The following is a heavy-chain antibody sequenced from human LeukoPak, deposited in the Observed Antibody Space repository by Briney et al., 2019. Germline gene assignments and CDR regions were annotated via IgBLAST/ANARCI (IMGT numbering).Heavy chain of an antibody. CDR1: GFTFSSYG. Sequence: PGGSLRLSCAASGFTFSSYGMHWVRQAPGKGLEWVAFIRYDGSNKYYADSVKGRFTISRDNSKNTLYLQMNSLRAEDTAVYDCAKDWYHNSDGSCLDYWGQGTLFTVSS. CDR2: IRYDGSNK. CDR3: AKDWYHNSDGSCLDY. J-gene: IGHJ4*02. D-gene: IGHD2-15*01. V-gene: IGHV3-30*02.